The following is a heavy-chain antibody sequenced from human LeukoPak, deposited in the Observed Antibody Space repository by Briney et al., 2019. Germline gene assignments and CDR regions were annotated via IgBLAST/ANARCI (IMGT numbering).Heavy chain of an antibody. Sequence: SETLSLTCTVSGYSISSGYYWGWIRQPPGKGLEWIGSIYHSGSTYYNPSLKSRVTISVDTSKNQFSLKLSSVTAADTAVYYCARASTIFGHFAHWGRGTLVTVSS. D-gene: IGHD3-3*01. CDR3: ARASTIFGHFAH. CDR2: IYHSGST. CDR1: GYSISSGYY. J-gene: IGHJ4*02. V-gene: IGHV4-38-2*02.